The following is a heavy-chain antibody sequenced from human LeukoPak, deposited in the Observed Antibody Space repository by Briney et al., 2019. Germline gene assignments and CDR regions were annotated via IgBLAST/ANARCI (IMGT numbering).Heavy chain of an antibody. Sequence: SETLSLTCTVSGGSITSYYWSWIRQPAGKGLEWIGHIYTSGTTNYNPSLKSRVTMSVDTSKNQFSLKLRFVTAADTAVYYCTKGYGNVVGWFDPWGQGTLVTVSS. CDR1: GGSITSYY. V-gene: IGHV4-4*07. CDR3: TKGYGNVVGWFDP. CDR2: IYTSGTT. J-gene: IGHJ5*02. D-gene: IGHD2-15*01.